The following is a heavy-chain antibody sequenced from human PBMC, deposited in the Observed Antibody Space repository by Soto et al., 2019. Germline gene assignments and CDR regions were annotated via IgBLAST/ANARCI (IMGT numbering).Heavy chain of an antibody. J-gene: IGHJ6*02. D-gene: IGHD3-3*01. V-gene: IGHV4-34*01. CDR2: INHSGST. CDR1: GGSFSGYY. CDR3: ARRVNAFYDFWSGKHNNYYGMDV. Sequence: QVQLQQWGAGLLKPSETLSLTCAVYGGSFSGYYWSWIRQPPGKGLEWIGEINHSGSTNYNPSLKSRVTISVDTSKNQFSLKLSSVTAADTAVYYCARRVNAFYDFWSGKHNNYYGMDVWAQGTTVTVSS.